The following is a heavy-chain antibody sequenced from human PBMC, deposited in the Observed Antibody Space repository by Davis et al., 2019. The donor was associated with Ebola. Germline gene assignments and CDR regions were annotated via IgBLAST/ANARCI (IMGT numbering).Heavy chain of an antibody. CDR2: INPNSGGT. D-gene: IGHD2-2*01. CDR3: AREAIVVDSETDY. J-gene: IGHJ4*02. CDR1: GYTFTGYY. Sequence: AASVKVSCKASGYTFTGYYMHWVRQAPGQGLEWMGWINPNSGGTNYAQKFQGWVTMTRETSISTAYMELSSLRSEDTAVYYCAREAIVVDSETDYWGQGTLVTVSS. V-gene: IGHV1-2*04.